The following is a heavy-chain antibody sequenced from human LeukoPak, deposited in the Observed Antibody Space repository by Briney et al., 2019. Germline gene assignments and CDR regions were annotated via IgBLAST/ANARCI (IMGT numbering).Heavy chain of an antibody. CDR1: GGSISSYY. J-gene: IGHJ6*03. CDR2: IYYSGST. CDR3: ARCYYDILTGYSYYYYYIDV. Sequence: SETLSLTCTVSGGSISSYYWSWIRQPPGKGLEWIGYIYYSGSTNYNPSLKSRVTISVDTSKNQFSLKLSSVTAADTAVYYCARCYYDILTGYSYYYYYIDVWGKGTTVTVSS. V-gene: IGHV4-59*08. D-gene: IGHD3-9*01.